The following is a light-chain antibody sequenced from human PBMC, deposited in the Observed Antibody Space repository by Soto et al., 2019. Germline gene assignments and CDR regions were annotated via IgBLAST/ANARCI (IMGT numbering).Light chain of an antibody. CDR1: GSDVGYYNY. V-gene: IGLV2-14*01. CDR3: TSFTATSTYV. J-gene: IGLJ1*01. Sequence: QSALTQPASVSGSPGQSITISCTGTGSDVGYYNYVSWYQHHPGKAPKVMIYEVSNRPSGVSNRFSGSKSGNTASLTISGLQAEDAADYYCTSFTATSTYVFGTGTKVTVL. CDR2: EVS.